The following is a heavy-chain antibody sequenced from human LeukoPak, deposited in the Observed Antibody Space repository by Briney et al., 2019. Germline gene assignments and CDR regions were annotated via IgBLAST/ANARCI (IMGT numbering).Heavy chain of an antibody. CDR2: IGSSGGGT. CDR3: AKIHQNRVVVGAKGAFDI. CDR1: GLSFNNYA. J-gene: IGHJ3*02. D-gene: IGHD2-15*01. Sequence: GGSLRLSCEASGLSFNNYAMPWVRQSSGKGLEGVSGIGSSGGGTYYADSVKGRFTISRDTSKDTVYLQMDSLRAEDTAIYYCAKIHQNRVVVGAKGAFDIWGQGTVVTVSS. V-gene: IGHV3-23*01.